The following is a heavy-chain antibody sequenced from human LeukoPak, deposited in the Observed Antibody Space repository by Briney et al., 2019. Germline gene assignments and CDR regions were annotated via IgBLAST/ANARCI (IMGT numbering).Heavy chain of an antibody. D-gene: IGHD4-17*01. Sequence: ASMKVSCKASGGTFSSYAISWVRQAPGQGLEWMGGIIPIFGTANYAQKFQGRVTITADKSTSTAYMELSSLRSEDTAVYYCASSTVTTRNWFDPWGQGTLVTVSS. J-gene: IGHJ5*02. V-gene: IGHV1-69*06. CDR3: ASSTVTTRNWFDP. CDR2: IIPIFGTA. CDR1: GGTFSSYA.